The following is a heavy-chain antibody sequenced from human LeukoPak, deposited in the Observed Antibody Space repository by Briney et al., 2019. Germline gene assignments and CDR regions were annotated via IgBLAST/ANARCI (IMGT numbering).Heavy chain of an antibody. Sequence: PGGSLRLSCAASGFTFSSYSMNWVRQAPGKGLEWVSSISSSSSYIYYADSVKGRSTISRDNAKNSLYLQMNSLRAEDTAAYYCASFEGDYWGQGTLVTVSS. J-gene: IGHJ4*02. CDR1: GFTFSSYS. V-gene: IGHV3-21*01. CDR3: ASFEGDY. CDR2: ISSSSSYI.